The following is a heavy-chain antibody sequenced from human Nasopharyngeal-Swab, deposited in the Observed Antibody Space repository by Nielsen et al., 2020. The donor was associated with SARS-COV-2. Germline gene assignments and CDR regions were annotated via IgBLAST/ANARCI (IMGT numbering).Heavy chain of an antibody. CDR1: GFTVSSNY. V-gene: IGHV3-53*01. CDR2: IYSGGST. CDR3: ANLAAAGGIDAFDI. Sequence: GESLKISCAASGFTVSSNYMSWDRQAPGKGLEWVSVIYSGGSTYYADSVKGRLTISRDNSKNTLYLQMNSLRAEDTAVYYCANLAAAGGIDAFDIWGQGTMVTVSS. J-gene: IGHJ3*02. D-gene: IGHD6-13*01.